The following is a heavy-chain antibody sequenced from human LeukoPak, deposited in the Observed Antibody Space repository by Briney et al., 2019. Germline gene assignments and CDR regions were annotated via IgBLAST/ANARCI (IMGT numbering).Heavy chain of an antibody. Sequence: GGSLRLSCAASGFTFDDYAMHWVRHAPGKGLEWVSGISWNSGSIGYADSVKGRFTISRDNAKNSLYLQMNSLRAEDTALYYCAKDIFTMVRGVVDYWGQGTLVTVSS. V-gene: IGHV3-9*01. CDR2: ISWNSGSI. D-gene: IGHD3-10*01. CDR1: GFTFDDYA. J-gene: IGHJ4*02. CDR3: AKDIFTMVRGVVDY.